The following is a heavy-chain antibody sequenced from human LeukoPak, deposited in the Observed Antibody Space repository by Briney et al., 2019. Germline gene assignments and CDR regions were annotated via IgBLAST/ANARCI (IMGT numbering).Heavy chain of an antibody. CDR1: GFTFANYA. D-gene: IGHD3-16*01. Sequence: GGSLRLSCAVSGFTFANYAMTWVRQAPGKGLESVSSISTDGTTYYAHSVRGRFTLSRDNSKNTLYLQMSSLRAEDTAVYYCAKLGHGGYYSYMDVWGKGTTVTVSS. J-gene: IGHJ6*03. V-gene: IGHV3-23*01. CDR3: AKLGHGGYYSYMDV. CDR2: ISTDGTT.